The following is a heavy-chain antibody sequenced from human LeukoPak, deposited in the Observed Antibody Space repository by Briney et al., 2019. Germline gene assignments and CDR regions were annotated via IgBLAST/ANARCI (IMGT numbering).Heavy chain of an antibody. Sequence: GGSLRLSCAASGFTVSSNYMSWVRQAPGKGLEWVSVIYSGGSTYYADSVKDRFTISRDNSKNTLYLQMNSLRAEDTAVYYCARDEGAWGLDVWGQGTTVTVSS. J-gene: IGHJ6*02. CDR1: GFTVSSNY. V-gene: IGHV3-66*01. CDR2: IYSGGST. D-gene: IGHD7-27*01. CDR3: ARDEGAWGLDV.